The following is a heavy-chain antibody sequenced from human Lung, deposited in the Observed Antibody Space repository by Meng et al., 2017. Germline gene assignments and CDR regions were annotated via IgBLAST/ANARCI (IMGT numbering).Heavy chain of an antibody. CDR1: GGSISSGGYY. Sequence: QLQGAGPGLVQPYQTLSLTCTVSGGSISSGGYYWSWIRQHPGKGLEWIGYIYYSGSTYYNPSLKSRVTISVDTSKNQFSLKLSSVTAADTAVYYCAREPYYYGSGSYSSYWYFDLWGRGTLVTVPS. J-gene: IGHJ2*01. D-gene: IGHD3-10*01. CDR3: AREPYYYGSGSYSSYWYFDL. CDR2: IYYSGST. V-gene: IGHV4-31*03.